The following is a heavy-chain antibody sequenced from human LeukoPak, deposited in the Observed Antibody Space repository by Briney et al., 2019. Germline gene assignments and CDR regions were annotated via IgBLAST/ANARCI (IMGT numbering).Heavy chain of an antibody. CDR3: ARGQGWNYYLNYFDY. CDR2: FYYSGST. Sequence: SETLSLTCTVTGGSFSTYYWSWIRQPPGKGLEWIGHFYYSGSTNYNPSLKSRVTISVDTSRNQFSLKLTSVTAADTAVYYCARGQGWNYYLNYFDYWGQGALVTVSS. CDR1: GGSFSTYY. J-gene: IGHJ4*02. D-gene: IGHD1-7*01. V-gene: IGHV4-59*01.